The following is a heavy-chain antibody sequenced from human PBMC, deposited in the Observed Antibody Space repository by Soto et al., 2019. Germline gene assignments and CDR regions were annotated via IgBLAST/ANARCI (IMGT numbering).Heavy chain of an antibody. V-gene: IGHV1-69*01. CDR1: GGTFSSYA. CDR3: ARSASSGWYEVHNWFDT. CDR2: IIPIFGTA. J-gene: IGHJ5*02. Sequence: QVQLVQSGAEVKKPGSSVKVSCKASGGTFSSYAISWVRQAPGQGLEWMGGIIPIFGTANYAQKFQGRVTITADESTSTAYMELSSLRSEDTAVYYGARSASSGWYEVHNWFDTWGQGTLVTVSS. D-gene: IGHD6-19*01.